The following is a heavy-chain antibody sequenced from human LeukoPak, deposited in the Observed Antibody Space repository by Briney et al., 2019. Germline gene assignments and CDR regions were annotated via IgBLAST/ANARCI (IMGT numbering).Heavy chain of an antibody. Sequence: GESLRLSCAASGFTFSNYWMTWVRQAPGKGLEWVANMNQDGSGKYYVDSVKGRFAISRDNAKNSLYLQTNNPRVEDTAVYYCARDNDRKDDSWGQGTLVTVSS. V-gene: IGHV3-7*01. J-gene: IGHJ5*02. CDR2: MNQDGSGK. CDR3: ARDNDRKDDS. D-gene: IGHD3-16*01. CDR1: GFTFSNYW.